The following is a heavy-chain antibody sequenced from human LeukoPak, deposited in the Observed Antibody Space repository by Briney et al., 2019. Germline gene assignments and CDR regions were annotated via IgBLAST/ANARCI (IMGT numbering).Heavy chain of an antibody. D-gene: IGHD6-6*01. CDR2: IRYDGSNK. Sequence: GGSLRLSCAASGFTFSSYGMHWVRQAPGKGLEWVAFIRYDGSNKYYADSVKGRFTISRDNSKNTLYLQMNSLRAEDTAVYYCARGRSIIEYSSPYSDYWGQGTLVTVSS. CDR1: GFTFSSYG. V-gene: IGHV3-30*02. J-gene: IGHJ4*02. CDR3: ARGRSIIEYSSPYSDY.